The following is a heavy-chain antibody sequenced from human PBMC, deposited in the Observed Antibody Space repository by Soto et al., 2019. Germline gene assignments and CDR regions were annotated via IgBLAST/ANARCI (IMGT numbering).Heavy chain of an antibody. CDR1: GYSFTSYW. Sequence: GESLKISCKGSGYSFTSYWISWVRQMPGKGLEWMGRIDPSDSYTNYSPSFQGHVTISADKSISTAYLQWSSLEASDTAMYYCARHDEADYYYYYGMDVWGQGTTVTVSS. CDR3: ARHDEADYYYYYGMDV. J-gene: IGHJ6*02. V-gene: IGHV5-10-1*01. CDR2: IDPSDSYT. D-gene: IGHD3-16*01.